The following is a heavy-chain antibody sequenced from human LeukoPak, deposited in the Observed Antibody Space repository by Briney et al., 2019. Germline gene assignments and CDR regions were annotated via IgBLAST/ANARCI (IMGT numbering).Heavy chain of an antibody. D-gene: IGHD4-17*01. J-gene: IGHJ4*02. CDR2: IKEDGSEK. CDR3: ATTVTTEPNDY. V-gene: IGHV3-7*01. Sequence: PGGSLRLSCAASGFTFSSYWMTWVRQAPGKGLEWVANIKEDGSEKSYVDSVKGRFTISRDNAKNSLYLQLNSLRAEDTAVYYCATTVTTEPNDYWGQGTLVTVSS. CDR1: GFTFSSYW.